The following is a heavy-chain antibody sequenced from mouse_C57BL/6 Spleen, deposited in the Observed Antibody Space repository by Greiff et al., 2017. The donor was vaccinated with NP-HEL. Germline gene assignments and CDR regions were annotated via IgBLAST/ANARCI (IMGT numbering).Heavy chain of an antibody. V-gene: IGHV1-50*01. CDR2: IDPSDSYT. CDR3: ASTGYYGSRSWFAY. J-gene: IGHJ3*01. D-gene: IGHD1-1*01. Sequence: VQLQQPGAELVKPGASVKLSCKASGYTFTSYWMQWVKQRPGQGLEWIGEIDPSDSYTNYNQKFKGKATLTVDTSSSTAYMQLSSLTSEDSAVYYCASTGYYGSRSWFAYWGQGTLVTVSA. CDR1: GYTFTSYW.